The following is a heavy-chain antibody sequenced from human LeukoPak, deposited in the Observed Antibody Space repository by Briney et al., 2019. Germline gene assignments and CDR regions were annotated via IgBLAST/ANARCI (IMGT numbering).Heavy chain of an antibody. J-gene: IGHJ5*02. CDR1: GYSFTDYY. CDR3: ARADRLHGGPYLIGP. V-gene: IGHV1-2*02. Sequence: GASVKVSCKASGYSFTDYYMHWVRQAPGQGLEWMGWINPNSGGTNSAQKFQGRVTMTRDTSITTVYVEVSWLTSGDTAIYYCARADRLHGGPYLIGPWGQGTLVTVSS. D-gene: IGHD2-21*01. CDR2: INPNSGGT.